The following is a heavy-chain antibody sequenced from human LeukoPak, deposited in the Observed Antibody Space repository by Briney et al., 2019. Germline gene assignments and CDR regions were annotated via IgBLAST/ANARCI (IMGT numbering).Heavy chain of an antibody. D-gene: IGHD6-13*01. CDR1: RFTFSAYS. V-gene: IGHV3-23*01. CDR2: ISGSGGNT. Sequence: HSGGSLRLSCAASRFTFSAYSMTWVRQAPGKGLEWVSAISGSGGNTYYADSVKGRFTISRDNSKNTRYLQMNSLRAEDTAAYYCARGGILYGMDVWGQGTTVTVSS. CDR3: ARGGILYGMDV. J-gene: IGHJ6*02.